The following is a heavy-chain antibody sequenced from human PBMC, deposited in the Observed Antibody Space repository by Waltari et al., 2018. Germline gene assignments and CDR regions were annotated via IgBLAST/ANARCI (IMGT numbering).Heavy chain of an antibody. Sequence: QVQLVESGGGVVQPGRSLRLSCAASGFTFSSYAMHCVRQAPAKGLGWVAVIFYDGSNKYYADSVKGRFPISRDNSKNTLYLQMNSLRAEDTAVYYCARAIRCYDFWIGLYYGMDVWGQGTTVTVSS. CDR1: GFTFSSYA. CDR3: ARAIRCYDFWIGLYYGMDV. CDR2: IFYDGSNK. D-gene: IGHD3-3*01. J-gene: IGHJ6*02. V-gene: IGHV3-30*16.